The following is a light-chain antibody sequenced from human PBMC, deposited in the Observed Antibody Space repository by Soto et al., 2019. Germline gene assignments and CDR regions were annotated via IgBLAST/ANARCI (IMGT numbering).Light chain of an antibody. CDR1: SSDVGGYHF. CDR3: YSYTTTSTYV. J-gene: IGLJ1*01. CDR2: EVG. V-gene: IGLV2-14*01. Sequence: QSALTQPASVSGSPGQSITLSCTGTSSDVGGYHFVSWYQQHPGKAPKLIIYEVGHRPSGVSDRFSGSKSGNMASLTISGLQAEDEADYYCYSYTTTSTYVFGTGTQLTVL.